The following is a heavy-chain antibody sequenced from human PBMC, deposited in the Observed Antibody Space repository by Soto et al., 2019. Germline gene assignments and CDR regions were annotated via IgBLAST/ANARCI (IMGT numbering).Heavy chain of an antibody. D-gene: IGHD3-22*01. Sequence: PWGSLRLSCAASGFTFSSYVMHWVRQAPGKGLEWVAVIWYDGSNKYYADSVKGRFTISRDNSKNTLYLQMNSLRAEDTAVYYCARDLDSSGYNRPPLFDYWGQGTLVTVSS. CDR1: GFTFSSYV. J-gene: IGHJ4*02. V-gene: IGHV3-33*01. CDR2: IWYDGSNK. CDR3: ARDLDSSGYNRPPLFDY.